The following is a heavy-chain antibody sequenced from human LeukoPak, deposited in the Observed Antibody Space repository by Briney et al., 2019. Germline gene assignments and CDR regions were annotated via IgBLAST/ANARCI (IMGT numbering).Heavy chain of an antibody. CDR2: IYYSGST. CDR1: GGSISSSSYY. Sequence: SETLSLTCTVSGGSISSSSYYWGWIRQPPGKGLEWIGSIYYSGSTYYNPSLKSRVTISVDASKNQFSLKLSSVTAADTAVYYCQYGSGSYKAYWGQGTLVTVSS. V-gene: IGHV4-39*01. J-gene: IGHJ4*02. D-gene: IGHD3-10*01. CDR3: QYGSGSYKAY.